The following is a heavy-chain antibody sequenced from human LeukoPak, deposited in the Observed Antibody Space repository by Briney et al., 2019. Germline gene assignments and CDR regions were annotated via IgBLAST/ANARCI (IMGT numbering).Heavy chain of an antibody. CDR2: ISAYNGNT. CDR3: ARDSLSLYGDSFFDY. V-gene: IGHV1-18*01. J-gene: IGHJ4*02. D-gene: IGHD2/OR15-2a*01. CDR1: GYTFTIYG. Sequence: ASVKVSCKASGYTFTIYGISWVRQAPGQGLEWMGWISAYNGNTNYAQKLQGRVTMTTDTSTSTAYMELRSLRSDDTAVYYCARDSLSLYGDSFFDYWGQGTLVTVSS.